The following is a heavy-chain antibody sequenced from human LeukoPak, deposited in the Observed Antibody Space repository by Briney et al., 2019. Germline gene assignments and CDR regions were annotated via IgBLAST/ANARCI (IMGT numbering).Heavy chain of an antibody. V-gene: IGHV1-18*01. J-gene: IGHJ4*02. CDR1: GYTFTSYG. D-gene: IGHD5-18*01. CDR2: ISAYNGNT. Sequence: ASVKVSCKASGYTFTSYGISWVRQAPGQGLEWMGWISAYNGNTNYAQKLQGRVTMTTDTSTSTAYMELRSLRSDDTAVYYCARERFVYSHGYWTIDYWGQGTLVTVSS. CDR3: ARERFVYSHGYWTIDY.